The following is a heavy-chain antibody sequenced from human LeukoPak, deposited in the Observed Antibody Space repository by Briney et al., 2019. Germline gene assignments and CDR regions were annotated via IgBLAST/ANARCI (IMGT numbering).Heavy chain of an antibody. D-gene: IGHD4-17*01. CDR3: ARADGDYEGWFDP. Sequence: SETLSLTCTVSGGSVSSGSYYWSWIRQPPGKGLEWIGYIYYSGSTNYNPSLKRRVTISVDTSKNQFSLKLSSVTAADTAVYYCARADGDYEGWFDPWGQGTLVTVSS. V-gene: IGHV4-61*01. CDR1: GGSVSSGSYY. CDR2: IYYSGST. J-gene: IGHJ5*02.